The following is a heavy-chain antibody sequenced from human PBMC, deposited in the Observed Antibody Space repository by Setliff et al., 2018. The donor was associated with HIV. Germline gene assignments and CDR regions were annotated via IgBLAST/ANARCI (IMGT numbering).Heavy chain of an antibody. CDR2: MNPNDGGT. CDR1: GHTFANSY. V-gene: IGHV1-46*01. CDR3: ARNPQPTGTPDYYYYYYMDV. J-gene: IGHJ6*03. D-gene: IGHD1-1*01. Sequence: ASVKVSCKASGHTFANSYLHWVRQGPGQGLEWMGIMNPNDGGTQYAQNFRGRVSMTRDTSTTTAYMELSSLRSEDTAVYYCARNPQPTGTPDYYYYYYMDVWGKGTTVTVSS.